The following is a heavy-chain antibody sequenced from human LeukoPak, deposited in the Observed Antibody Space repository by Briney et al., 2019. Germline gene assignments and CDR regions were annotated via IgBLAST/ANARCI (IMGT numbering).Heavy chain of an antibody. CDR1: GFTFSSYA. CDR3: AKTRPLDSSSWSHGDY. D-gene: IGHD6-13*01. CDR2: ISGGGDST. V-gene: IGHV3-23*01. Sequence: PGRSLRLSFSASGFTFSSYAMSSVPQAPRKGLEWGSAISGGGDSTYYGEPVKGRFPISRDNSKNTLYLEMNSLRAEDTAVYYCAKTRPLDSSSWSHGDYWGQGTLVTVSS. J-gene: IGHJ4*02.